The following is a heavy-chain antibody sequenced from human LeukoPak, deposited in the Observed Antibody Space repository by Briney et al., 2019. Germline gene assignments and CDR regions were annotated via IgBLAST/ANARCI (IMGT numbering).Heavy chain of an antibody. CDR1: GFTFSSYG. CDR3: AREDTALVIAY. V-gene: IGHV3-33*01. D-gene: IGHD5-18*01. Sequence: GGSLRLSCAASGFTFSSYGMHWVRQAPSKGLEWVAIMWYDGSNKYYTDSVKGRFTISRDNSKNTLYLQMNSLRVEDTAVYYCAREDTALVIAYWGQGTPVTVSS. J-gene: IGHJ4*02. CDR2: MWYDGSNK.